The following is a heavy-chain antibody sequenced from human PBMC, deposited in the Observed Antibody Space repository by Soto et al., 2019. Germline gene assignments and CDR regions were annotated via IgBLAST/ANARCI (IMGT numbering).Heavy chain of an antibody. CDR2: IYWDDDK. CDR1: GFSLSTSGVG. Sequence: SGPTLVKPTQTLTLTCTFSGFSLSTSGVGVGWIRQPPGKALEWLALIYWDDDKRYSPSLKSRLTITKDTSKNQVVLTMTNMDPVDTATYYCARNDILTRNFDYWGQGTLVTVSS. J-gene: IGHJ4*02. V-gene: IGHV2-5*02. D-gene: IGHD3-9*01. CDR3: ARNDILTRNFDY.